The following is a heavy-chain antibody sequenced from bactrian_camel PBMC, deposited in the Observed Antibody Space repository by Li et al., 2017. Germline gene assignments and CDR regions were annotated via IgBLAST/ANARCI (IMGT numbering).Heavy chain of an antibody. J-gene: IGHJ4*01. CDR3: ATGLGLTWWYADFEYSY. D-gene: IGHD1*01. Sequence: HVQLVESGGGSVPTGGSLRLSCAASGFWSGMGWFRQAPGKERERVAAIDARGNSRYADSVKGRFTITKDNAKNTLYLHMNSLKTEDAGVYYCATGLGLTWWYADFEYSYWGQGTQVTVS. V-gene: IGHV3S53*01. CDR2: IDARGNS. CDR1: GFWSG.